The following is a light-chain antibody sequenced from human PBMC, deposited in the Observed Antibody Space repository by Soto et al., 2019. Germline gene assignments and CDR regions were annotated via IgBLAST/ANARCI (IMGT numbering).Light chain of an antibody. CDR3: QQYSSYPYT. Sequence: DIQMTQSPSSLSASVGDRVTITCRASQGISSFLAWFQQKPGKAPKSLIYLASTLQSGVPSTFSGSGSGTHFTLTISSLQPEDFATYYCQQYSSYPYTFGQGTKLEI. CDR1: QGISSF. V-gene: IGKV1-16*01. J-gene: IGKJ2*01. CDR2: LAS.